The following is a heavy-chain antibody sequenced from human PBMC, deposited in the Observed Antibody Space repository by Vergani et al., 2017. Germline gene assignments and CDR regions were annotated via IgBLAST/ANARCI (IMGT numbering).Heavy chain of an antibody. CDR1: GGSISSYY. CDR3: ASQPGGGYFDY. J-gene: IGHJ4*02. D-gene: IGHD1-14*01. Sequence: QVQLQESGPGLVKPSETLSLTCTVSGGSISSYYWNWIRQPPGKGLVWIGYIYYSGSTNYNPSLKSRVTISVATSRNQFSLKLSSVTVADTAVYYCASQPGGGYFDYWGQGTLVTVSS. CDR2: IYYSGST. V-gene: IGHV4-59*01.